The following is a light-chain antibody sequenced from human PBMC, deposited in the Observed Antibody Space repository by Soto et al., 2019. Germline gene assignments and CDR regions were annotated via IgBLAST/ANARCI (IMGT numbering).Light chain of an antibody. J-gene: IGKJ1*01. Sequence: DIQMTQSPSTLSASVGDRVTITCRASQSISGSLAWYQQKPGKAPKLLIYEASNLKSGVPSRFSGSGSGTEYTLTISRLPPDDSASYYCQQYNGYWTFGQGTRVEIK. V-gene: IGKV1-5*03. CDR1: QSISGS. CDR2: EAS. CDR3: QQYNGYWT.